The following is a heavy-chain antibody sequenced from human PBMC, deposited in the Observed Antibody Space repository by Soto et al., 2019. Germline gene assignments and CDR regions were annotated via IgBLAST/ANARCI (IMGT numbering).Heavy chain of an antibody. CDR1: GGSFSGYY. V-gene: IGHV4-34*01. J-gene: IGHJ4*02. Sequence: PSETLSLTCAVYGGSFSGYYWSWIRQPPGKGLEWIGEINHSGSTNYNPSLKSRVTISVDTSKNQFSLKLSSETAADTAVYYCARGRFSKPTSYDYVWGSYRNPVFDYWGQGTLVTVSS. CDR3: ARGRFSKPTSYDYVWGSYRNPVFDY. CDR2: INHSGST. D-gene: IGHD3-16*02.